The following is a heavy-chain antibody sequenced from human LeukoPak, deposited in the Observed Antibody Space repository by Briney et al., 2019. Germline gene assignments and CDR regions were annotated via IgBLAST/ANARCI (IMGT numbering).Heavy chain of an antibody. CDR2: ISGSGGST. D-gene: IGHD6-19*01. Sequence: GGSLRLSCAASGFTFSSYAMSWVRQAPGKGLEGVSAISGSGGSTYYADSVKGRFTISRDNSKNRLYLQMNSLRAEDTAVYYCAKASRSSGWYTERCPLRAVWFDPWGQGTLVTVSS. J-gene: IGHJ5*02. V-gene: IGHV3-23*01. CDR3: AKASRSSGWYTERCPLRAVWFDP. CDR1: GFTFSSYA.